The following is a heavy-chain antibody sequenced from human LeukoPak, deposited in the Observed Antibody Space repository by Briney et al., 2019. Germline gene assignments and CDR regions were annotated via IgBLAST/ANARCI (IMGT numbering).Heavy chain of an antibody. J-gene: IGHJ4*02. CDR1: GYTFTSDD. V-gene: IGHV1-8*01. CDR2: MNPDTGNT. D-gene: IGHD1-26*01. Sequence: ASVKVSCKASGYTFTSDDINWVRQAPGQGLEWMGWMNPDTGNTGYAQKFQGRVTMTSNTSMSTAYMELSSLRSEDTAVYYCARGALGGRALLNCWGQGTLVTVSS. CDR3: ARGALGGRALLNC.